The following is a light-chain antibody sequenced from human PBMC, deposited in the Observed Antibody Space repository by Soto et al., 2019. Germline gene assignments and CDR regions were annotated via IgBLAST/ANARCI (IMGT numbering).Light chain of an antibody. Sequence: IVLTQSPGTLSLSPGETATLSCRASQSVTTQLAWYQQKPGRAPRLIIHGASSRATGIPDRISGSGSGTDFTLTISRLEPEDFAVYYCQQYGGSTRTFGQGTKVEIK. CDR2: GAS. V-gene: IGKV3-20*01. CDR3: QQYGGSTRT. J-gene: IGKJ1*01. CDR1: QSVTTQ.